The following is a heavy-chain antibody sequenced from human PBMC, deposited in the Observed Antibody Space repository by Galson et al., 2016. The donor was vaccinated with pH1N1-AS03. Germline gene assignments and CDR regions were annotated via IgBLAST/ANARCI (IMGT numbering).Heavy chain of an antibody. D-gene: IGHD3-22*01. CDR2: INNEGTST. CDR3: ARQDSSGYFHGLDV. Sequence: SLRLSCAASRFTFTTYWMHWVRQAPGGGLVWVSSINNEGTSTRGTDSVKGRFFISRDNAKNTVYLQMNSLRAEDTAVYYCARQDSSGYFHGLDVWGRGTTVTVSS. V-gene: IGHV3-74*01. J-gene: IGHJ3*01. CDR1: RFTFTTYW.